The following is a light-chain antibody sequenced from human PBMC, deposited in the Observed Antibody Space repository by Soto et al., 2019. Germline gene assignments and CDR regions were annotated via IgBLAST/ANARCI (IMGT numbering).Light chain of an antibody. CDR2: DVS. CDR3: SSYTSRSTLGV. V-gene: IGLV2-14*01. J-gene: IGLJ1*01. CDR1: SSDVGGYNY. Sequence: QSALTQPDSVSGSPGQSITISCTGTSSDVGGYNYVSWYQQHPGKAPKLMIYDVSNRPSGVSKPFSGSKSGNTASLTISGLQAEDEADYYCSSYTSRSTLGVFGTGTKLTVL.